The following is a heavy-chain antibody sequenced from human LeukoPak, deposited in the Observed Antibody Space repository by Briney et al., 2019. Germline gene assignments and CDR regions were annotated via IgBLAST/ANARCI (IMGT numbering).Heavy chain of an antibody. J-gene: IGHJ4*02. CDR3: ARDNSYGYFYFDF. V-gene: IGHV6-1*01. CDR2: TYYRSKWYN. Sequence: NLSQTLSLTCAISGDSVSSGSTAWNWIRQSPSRGLEWLGGTYYRSKWYNDYAVSVKSRITINPDTSKNQFSLQLNSVTPEDTALYYCARDNSYGYFYFDFWGQGTLVTVSS. D-gene: IGHD5-18*01. CDR1: GDSVSSGSTA.